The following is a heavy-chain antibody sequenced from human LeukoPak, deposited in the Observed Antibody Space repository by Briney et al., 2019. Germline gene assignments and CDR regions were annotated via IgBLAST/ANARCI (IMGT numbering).Heavy chain of an antibody. V-gene: IGHV3-21*01. CDR2: ISSSGSYI. J-gene: IGHJ4*02. CDR3: ARGSSSGSKDFDY. Sequence: GGSLRLSCAASGFTFSSYSMNWIRQAPGKGLEWVSSISSSGSYIYYADSVKGRFTISRDNAKNSLYLQMNSLRAEDTAVYYCARGSSSGSKDFDYWGQGTLVTVSS. D-gene: IGHD3-10*01. CDR1: GFTFSSYS.